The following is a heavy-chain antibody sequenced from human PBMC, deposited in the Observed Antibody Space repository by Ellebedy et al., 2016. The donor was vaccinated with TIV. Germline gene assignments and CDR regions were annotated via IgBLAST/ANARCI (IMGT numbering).Heavy chain of an antibody. V-gene: IGHV3-30*04. CDR2: ISHDGYNE. CDR1: GFTFGSYT. CDR3: VRDNSGYYYFDY. D-gene: IGHD3-22*01. J-gene: IGHJ4*02. Sequence: GGSLRLXCAASGFTFGSYTMYWVRQAPGKGLEWVTMISHDGYNEYYGDSVRGRFTISRVNSRSTLYLQMNSLRAEDTAVYYCVRDNSGYYYFDYWGQGTLVTVSS.